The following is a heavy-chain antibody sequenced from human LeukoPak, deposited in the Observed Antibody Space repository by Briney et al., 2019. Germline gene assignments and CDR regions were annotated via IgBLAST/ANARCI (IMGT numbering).Heavy chain of an antibody. Sequence: ASVTVSFKASVYTFTIYGISWVRQAPGQGLEWMGWISAYNGNTNYAQKLQGRVTITTDTSTSTAYMELRSLRSDDTAVYYCARDDYGDYPYYFDYWGQGTLVTVSS. CDR3: ARDDYGDYPYYFDY. CDR2: ISAYNGNT. CDR1: VYTFTIYG. D-gene: IGHD4-17*01. J-gene: IGHJ4*02. V-gene: IGHV1-18*01.